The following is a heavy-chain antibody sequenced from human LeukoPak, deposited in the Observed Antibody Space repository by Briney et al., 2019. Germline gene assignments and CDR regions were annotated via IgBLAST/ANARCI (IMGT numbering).Heavy chain of an antibody. V-gene: IGHV3-30-3*01. Sequence: GGSLRLSCAASGFTFSSYAMHWVRQAPGKGLEWVAVISYDGSNKYYADSVKGRFTISRDNSKNTLYLQMNSLRAEDTAVYYCARTGIAAARGRFDPWGQGTLVTVSS. CDR2: ISYDGSNK. J-gene: IGHJ5*02. CDR3: ARTGIAAARGRFDP. CDR1: GFTFSSYA. D-gene: IGHD6-13*01.